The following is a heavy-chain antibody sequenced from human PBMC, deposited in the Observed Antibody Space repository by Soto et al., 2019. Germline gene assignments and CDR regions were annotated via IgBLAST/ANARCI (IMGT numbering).Heavy chain of an antibody. J-gene: IGHJ6*02. CDR2: INPSGGST. Sequence: GASVKVSCKASGYTFTSYYMHWVRQAPGQGLEWMGIINPSGGSTSYAQKFQGRVTMTRDTSTSTVYMELSSLRSEDTAVYYCARERADTALTYYYYGMDVWGQGTTVTVS. D-gene: IGHD5-18*01. V-gene: IGHV1-46*01. CDR1: GYTFTSYY. CDR3: ARERADTALTYYYYGMDV.